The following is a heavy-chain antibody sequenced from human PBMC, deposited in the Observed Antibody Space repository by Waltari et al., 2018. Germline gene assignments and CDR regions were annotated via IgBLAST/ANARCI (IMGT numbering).Heavy chain of an antibody. CDR2: ISPSFGTA. V-gene: IGHV1-69*01. CDR3: ARDGGDGIAEDY. J-gene: IGHJ4*02. CDR1: GGTFSSYA. Sequence: QVQLVQSGAEVKKPGSSVKVSCKASGGTFSSYAISWVRQAPGQGLEWMGGISPSFGTANYAQKFQGRVTITADESTSPAYMELSSLRSEDTAVYYCARDGGDGIAEDYWGQGTLVTVSS. D-gene: IGHD6-13*01.